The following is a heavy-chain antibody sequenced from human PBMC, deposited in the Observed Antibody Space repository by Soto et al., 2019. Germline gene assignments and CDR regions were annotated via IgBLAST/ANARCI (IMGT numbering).Heavy chain of an antibody. CDR2: IRSKAYGGTT. CDR1: GFTFGDYA. V-gene: IGHV3-49*03. J-gene: IGHJ6*02. Sequence: GGSLRLSCTASGFTFGDYAMSWFRQAPGKGLEWVGFIRSKAYGGTTEYAASVKGRFTISRDDSKSIAYLQMNSLKTEDTAVYYCTRDETPPRSLEWFEYYYYYGMDVWGQGTTVTVSS. D-gene: IGHD3-3*01. CDR3: TRDETPPRSLEWFEYYYYYGMDV.